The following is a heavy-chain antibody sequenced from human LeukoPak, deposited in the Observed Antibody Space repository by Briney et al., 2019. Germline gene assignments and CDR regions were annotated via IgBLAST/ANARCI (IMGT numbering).Heavy chain of an antibody. CDR2: IYPGDSDT. Sequence: GESLKISCKGSGYSFSTYWIGWVRQMPGKGLEWMGIIYPGDSDTTYSPSIQGQVTISADKSISTAYLQWSSLKASDTAMYYCARRGDAYNKDFDYWGQGTLVTVSS. J-gene: IGHJ4*02. CDR1: GYSFSTYW. D-gene: IGHD5-24*01. V-gene: IGHV5-51*01. CDR3: ARRGDAYNKDFDY.